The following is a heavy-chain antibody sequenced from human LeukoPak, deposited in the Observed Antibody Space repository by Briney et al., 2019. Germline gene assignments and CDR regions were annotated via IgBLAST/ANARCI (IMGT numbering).Heavy chain of an antibody. CDR3: AKSQITYYDFWSGYYYFDY. V-gene: IGHV3-23*01. D-gene: IGHD3-3*01. J-gene: IGHJ4*02. Sequence: GGSLRLSCAASGFTFSSYAMSWVRQAPGKGLEWVSAISGSGGSTYYADSVKGRFTISRDNSKNTLYLQMNSLRAEDTAVYYCAKSQITYYDFWSGYYYFDYWVQGTLVTVSS. CDR2: ISGSGGST. CDR1: GFTFSSYA.